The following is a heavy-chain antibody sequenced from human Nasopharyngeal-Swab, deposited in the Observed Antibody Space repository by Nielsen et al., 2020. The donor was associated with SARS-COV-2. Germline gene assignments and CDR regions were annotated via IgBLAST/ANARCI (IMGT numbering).Heavy chain of an antibody. CDR3: AKDLEYYYDSSGYWFFDY. CDR2: ISSSSSTI. J-gene: IGHJ4*02. V-gene: IGHV3-48*01. D-gene: IGHD3-22*01. CDR1: GFTFSSYS. Sequence: GESLKISCAASGFTFSSYSMNWVRQAPGKGLEGVSYISSSSSTIYYADSVKGRFTISRDNSKNTLYLQMNSLRAEDTAVYYCAKDLEYYYDSSGYWFFDYWGQGTLVAVSS.